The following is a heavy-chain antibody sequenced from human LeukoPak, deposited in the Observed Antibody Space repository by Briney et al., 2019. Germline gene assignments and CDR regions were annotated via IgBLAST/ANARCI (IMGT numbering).Heavy chain of an antibody. D-gene: IGHD3-22*01. J-gene: IGHJ3*02. CDR3: AKAQGSMIENHGAFDI. V-gene: IGHV3-23*01. CDR1: GFTFSSYT. Sequence: PGGSLRLSCAASGFTFSSYTMSWVRQAPGKGLEWVSAISGSGGSTYYADSVKGRFTISRDNSKNTLYLQMNSLRAEDTAVYYCAKAQGSMIENHGAFDIWGQGTMVTVSS. CDR2: ISGSGGST.